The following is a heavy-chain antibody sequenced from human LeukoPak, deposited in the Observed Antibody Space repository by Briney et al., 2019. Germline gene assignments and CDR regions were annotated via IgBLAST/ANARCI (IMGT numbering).Heavy chain of an antibody. V-gene: IGHV1-46*01. D-gene: IGHD2-8*01. CDR3: ARAIGYCTNGVCYRPSDYYGMDV. CDR2: INPSGGST. CDR1: GYTFTSYY. J-gene: IGHJ6*02. Sequence: ASVKVSCKASGYTFTSYYMHWVRQAPGQGLEWMGIINPSGGSTSYAQKFQGRVTMTRDTSTSTVYMELSSLRSEDTAVYYCARAIGYCTNGVCYRPSDYYGMDVWGQGTTVTVSS.